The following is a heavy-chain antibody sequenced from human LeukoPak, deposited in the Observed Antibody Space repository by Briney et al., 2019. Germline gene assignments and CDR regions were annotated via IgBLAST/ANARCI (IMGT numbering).Heavy chain of an antibody. CDR1: GGSFSGYY. CDR3: ARENYDSSIHAFDI. V-gene: IGHV4-34*01. CDR2: INHSGST. J-gene: IGHJ3*02. D-gene: IGHD3-22*01. Sequence: SETLSLTCAVYGGSFSGYYWSWIRQPPGKGLEWIGEINHSGSTNYNPSLKSRVTISVDTSKNHFSLKLSSVTAADTAVYSCARENYDSSIHAFDIWGQGTMVTVSS.